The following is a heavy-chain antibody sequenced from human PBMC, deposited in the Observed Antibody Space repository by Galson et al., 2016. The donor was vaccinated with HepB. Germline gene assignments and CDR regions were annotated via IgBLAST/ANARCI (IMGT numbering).Heavy chain of an antibody. V-gene: IGHV5-51*01. J-gene: IGHJ4*02. CDR2: IYPGDFDT. CDR3: ARLDHRGYKYAYLDY. D-gene: IGHD5-18*01. Sequence: QSGAEVKKPGESPKISCKGSGYTFTSHWIGWVRQMPGKGLEVMGFIYPGDFDTRYSPSFQGQVTISADKSTTNVYLQWSSLKASDTAIYYCARLDHRGYKYAYLDYWGQGTLVTVSS. CDR1: GYTFTSHW.